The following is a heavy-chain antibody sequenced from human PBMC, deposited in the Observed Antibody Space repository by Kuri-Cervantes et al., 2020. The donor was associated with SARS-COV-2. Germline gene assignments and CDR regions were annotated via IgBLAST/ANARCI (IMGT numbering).Heavy chain of an antibody. CDR3: ARSSSGSNREDWFDP. J-gene: IGHJ5*02. D-gene: IGHD1-26*01. CDR1: GYTFTSYA. CDR2: INAGNGNT. V-gene: IGHV1-3*01. Sequence: ASVKVSCKASGYTFTSYAMHWVRQAPGQRLEWMGWINAGNGNTKYSQKFQGRVTMTRNTSISTAYMELSSMRSEDTAVYCCARSSSGSNREDWFDPWGQGTLVTVSS.